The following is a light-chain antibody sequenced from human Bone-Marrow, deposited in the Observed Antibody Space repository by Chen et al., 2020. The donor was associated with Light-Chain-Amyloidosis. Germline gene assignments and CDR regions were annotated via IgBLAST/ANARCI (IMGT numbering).Light chain of an antibody. J-gene: IGLJ2*01. Sequence: SYDLTQPPSVSVSPGQTARISCSGDDLPTKYAYCYQQKPGQDPVLVIHRDTERPSGISERFSGSSSGTTATLTISGVQAEDEADYHCQSADSSGTYEVIFGGGTKLTVL. CDR3: QSADSSGTYEVI. V-gene: IGLV3-25*03. CDR1: DLPTKY. CDR2: RDT.